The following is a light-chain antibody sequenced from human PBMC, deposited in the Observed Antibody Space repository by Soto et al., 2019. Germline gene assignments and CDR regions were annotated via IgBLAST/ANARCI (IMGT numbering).Light chain of an antibody. CDR1: QSVSSNY. J-gene: IGKJ1*01. CDR2: GVS. CDR3: QQYGSSPRT. Sequence: EIVLTQSPGTLSLSPGERATLSCRASQSVSSNYLAWYQQKPGQAPRLLIYGVSSSATGIPDRFSGSGSGTDFTLTISRLEPEDFAVYYCQQYGSSPRTFGQGTKVDIK. V-gene: IGKV3-20*01.